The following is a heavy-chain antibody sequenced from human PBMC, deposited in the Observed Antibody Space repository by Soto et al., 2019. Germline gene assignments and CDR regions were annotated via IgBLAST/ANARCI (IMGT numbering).Heavy chain of an antibody. CDR1: GFTFSSYA. D-gene: IGHD6-13*01. Sequence: PGGSLRLSCAASGFTFSSYAMHWVRQAPGKGLEWVAVISYDGSNKYYADSVKGRFTISRDNSKNTLYLQMNSLRAEDTAVYYGARAYAHSGYSMTDWGQGTLVTVAS. J-gene: IGHJ1*01. CDR3: ARAYAHSGYSMTD. CDR2: ISYDGSNK. V-gene: IGHV3-30-3*01.